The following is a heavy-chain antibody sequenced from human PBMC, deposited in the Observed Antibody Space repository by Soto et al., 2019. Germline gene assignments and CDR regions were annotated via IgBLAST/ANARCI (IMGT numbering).Heavy chain of an antibody. Sequence: PSETLSLTCAVSGDSISRSSHYWGWIRQPPGKGLEWIGSVHISEKTYYNPSLKSRVTVLMDTSKNEFSLRLRSVTAADTAVYYGARGPSVAKVDYWGQGILVTVSS. CDR2: VHISEKT. D-gene: IGHD2-21*01. V-gene: IGHV4-39*07. CDR3: ARGPSVAKVDY. CDR1: GDSISRSSHY. J-gene: IGHJ4*02.